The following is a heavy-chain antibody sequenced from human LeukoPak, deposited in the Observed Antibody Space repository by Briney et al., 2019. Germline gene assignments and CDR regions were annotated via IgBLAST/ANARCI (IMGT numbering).Heavy chain of an antibody. CDR1: GYTFTSYG. Sequence: ASVKVSCKASGYTFTSYGISWVRQAPGQGLEWMGWISAYNGNTNYAQKLQGRVTMTTDTSTSTAYMELRSLRSDDTAVYYCARESGGWRYSSSWYRRHFDYWGQGTLVTVSS. CDR2: ISAYNGNT. CDR3: ARESGGWRYSSSWYRRHFDY. V-gene: IGHV1-18*01. J-gene: IGHJ4*02. D-gene: IGHD6-13*01.